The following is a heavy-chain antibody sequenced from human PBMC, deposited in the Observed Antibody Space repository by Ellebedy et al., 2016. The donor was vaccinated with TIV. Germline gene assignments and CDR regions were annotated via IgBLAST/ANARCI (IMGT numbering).Heavy chain of an antibody. CDR3: ARLPRQELSDDY. Sequence: MPSEPLSLTCTVFGDSVHRGSYYWSWIRQPPGEGLEWIGYVYSSGSTIYNPSLKRRVTISIDTSKSQFSLKLTSVTAADTAVYYCARLPRQELSDDYWGQGSPVTVSS. CDR2: VYSSGST. CDR1: GDSVHRGSYY. J-gene: IGHJ4*02. V-gene: IGHV4-61*01. D-gene: IGHD3-10*01.